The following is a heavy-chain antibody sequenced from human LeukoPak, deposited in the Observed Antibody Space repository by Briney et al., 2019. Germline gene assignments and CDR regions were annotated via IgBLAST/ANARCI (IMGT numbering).Heavy chain of an antibody. Sequence: HSGGSLRLSCAASGFTFSSYAMSWVRQAPGKGLEWVSAISGSGGSTYYADSVKGRFTISRDNSKNTLYLQMNSLRAEDTAVYYCARTGDDLGTGDAFDIWGQGTMVTVSS. D-gene: IGHD3-16*01. V-gene: IGHV3-23*01. J-gene: IGHJ3*02. CDR2: ISGSGGST. CDR1: GFTFSSYA. CDR3: ARTGDDLGTGDAFDI.